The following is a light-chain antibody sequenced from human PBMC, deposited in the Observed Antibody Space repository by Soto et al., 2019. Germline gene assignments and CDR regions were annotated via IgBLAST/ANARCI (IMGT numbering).Light chain of an antibody. V-gene: IGKV1-39*01. Sequence: DIPMTQSPPSLSASVGDRVTITCRASQSINSHLNWYQQKPGKAPNLLIYAASNLQSGVPARFSGSGSGTDFTLTISTLQPEDFATYYCQQTYSTPLTFGGGTKVEIK. J-gene: IGKJ4*01. CDR3: QQTYSTPLT. CDR1: QSINSH. CDR2: AAS.